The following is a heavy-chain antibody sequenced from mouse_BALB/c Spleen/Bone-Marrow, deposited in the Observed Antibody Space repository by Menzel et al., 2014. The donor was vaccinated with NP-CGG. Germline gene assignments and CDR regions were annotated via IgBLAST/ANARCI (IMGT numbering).Heavy chain of an antibody. D-gene: IGHD3-3*01. Sequence: EVKLQESGPGLVKPSQSLSLTCTVTGYSITSDYAWNWIRQFPGNKLEWMGYISYSGITNYNPSLKSRISITRDTSKNQFFLQLNSVTTEDTATYYCARGRAAWFAYWGQGTLVTVSA. CDR1: GYSITSDYA. CDR2: ISYSGIT. V-gene: IGHV3-2*02. J-gene: IGHJ3*01. CDR3: ARGRAAWFAY.